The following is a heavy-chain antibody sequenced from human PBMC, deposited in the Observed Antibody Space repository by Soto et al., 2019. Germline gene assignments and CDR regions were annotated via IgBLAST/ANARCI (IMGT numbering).Heavy chain of an antibody. CDR3: ASDLREYQLLQGNWFDP. J-gene: IGHJ5*02. D-gene: IGHD2-2*01. CDR2: ISAYNGNT. V-gene: IGHV1-18*01. CDR1: GYTFTSYG. Sequence: QVQLVQSGAEVKKPGASVKVSCKASGYTFTSYGISCVRQAPGQGLEWMGWISAYNGNTNYAQKLQGRVTMTTDTSTSTAYMELRSLRSDDTAVYYCASDLREYQLLQGNWFDPWGQGTLVTVSS.